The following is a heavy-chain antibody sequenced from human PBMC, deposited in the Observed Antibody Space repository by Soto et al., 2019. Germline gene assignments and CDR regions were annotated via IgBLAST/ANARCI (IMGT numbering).Heavy chain of an antibody. CDR3: APGDYHDSSGYSYDF. Sequence: SVKVSCKASGFSFTSSTVQWVRQPRGQRLEWIGWIVVGSGNTIYAQKFQERVIVTRDKSTSTAYMELSSLTSEDTAVYYSAPGDYHDSSGYSYDFWG. J-gene: IGHJ4*01. CDR2: IVVGSGNT. V-gene: IGHV1-58*01. D-gene: IGHD3-22*01. CDR1: GFSFTSST.